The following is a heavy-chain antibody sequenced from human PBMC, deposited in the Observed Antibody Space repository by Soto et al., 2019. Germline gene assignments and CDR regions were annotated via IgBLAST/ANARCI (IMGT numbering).Heavy chain of an antibody. CDR3: AGVMDREADYVVWCHP. J-gene: IGHJ5*02. CDR2: IYYSGST. CDR1: GGSISSGGYY. D-gene: IGHD4-17*01. Sequence: QVQLQESGPGLVKPSQTLSLTCTVSGGSISSGGYYWSWIRPHRGQGLEWIGYIYYSGSTYYNPSPNNRLTKSVDTSTYQFPLKLSSVTAADTAVYYCAGVMDREADYVVWCHPWGQLSLVTVAA. V-gene: IGHV4-31*03.